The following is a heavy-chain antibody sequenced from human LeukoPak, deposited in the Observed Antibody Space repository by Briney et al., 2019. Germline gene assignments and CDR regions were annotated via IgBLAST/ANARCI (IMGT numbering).Heavy chain of an antibody. CDR1: GYTFTGYY. D-gene: IGHD2-2*01. Sequence: GASVKVSXKASGYTFTGYYMHWVRQAPGQGLEWMGWINPNSGGTNYAQKFQGRVTMTRDTSISTAYMELSRLRSDDTAVYYCARGHCSSTSCYNFDYWGQGTLVTVSS. CDR2: INPNSGGT. V-gene: IGHV1-2*02. J-gene: IGHJ4*02. CDR3: ARGHCSSTSCYNFDY.